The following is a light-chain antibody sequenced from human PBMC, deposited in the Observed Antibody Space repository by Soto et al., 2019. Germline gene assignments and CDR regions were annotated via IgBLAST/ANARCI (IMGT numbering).Light chain of an antibody. J-gene: IGKJ2*03. Sequence: IVMTQSPASLAVSLGERATINCKSSQTVLNTSNNKNYLAWYQQKPGQPPKLLVYWASTRESGVPDRFRGSGSGTDFALKISSLHAGDGEVYCCQRYHNTSRSFGQG. CDR3: QRYHNTSRS. V-gene: IGKV4-1*01. CDR1: QTVLNTSNNKNY. CDR2: WAS.